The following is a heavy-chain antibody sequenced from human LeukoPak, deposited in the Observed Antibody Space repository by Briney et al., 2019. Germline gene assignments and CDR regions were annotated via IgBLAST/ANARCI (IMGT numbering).Heavy chain of an antibody. CDR1: GFTFSDYY. V-gene: IGHV3-11*06. CDR2: ISSSSSYT. Sequence: GGSLRLSCAAYGFTFSDYYMSWNRQAPGKGLEWVSYISSSSSYTNYADSVKGRFTISRDNAKNSLYLQMNSLRAEDTAVYYCAPGYSGYDWGQGSLVTVSS. J-gene: IGHJ4*02. CDR3: APGYSGYD. D-gene: IGHD5-12*01.